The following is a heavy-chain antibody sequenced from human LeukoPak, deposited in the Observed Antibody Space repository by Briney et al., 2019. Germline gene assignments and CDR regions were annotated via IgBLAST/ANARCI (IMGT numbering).Heavy chain of an antibody. D-gene: IGHD6-6*01. V-gene: IGHV4-59*01. CDR1: GGPISSYY. Sequence: SETLSLTCTVSGGPISSYYWSWIRQPPGKGLEWIGYIYYSGSTNYNPSLRSRVTISVDTSKNQFSLKLSSVTAADTAVYYCARVSYSSSGDYWGQGTLVTVSS. CDR2: IYYSGST. CDR3: ARVSYSSSGDY. J-gene: IGHJ4*02.